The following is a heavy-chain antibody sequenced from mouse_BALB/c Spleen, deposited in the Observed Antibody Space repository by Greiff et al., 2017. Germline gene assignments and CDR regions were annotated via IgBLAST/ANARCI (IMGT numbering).Heavy chain of an antibody. V-gene: IGHV5-6-3*01. J-gene: IGHJ4*01. Sequence: EVKLVESGGGLVQPGGSLKLSCAASGFTFSSYGMSWVRQTPDKRLELVATINSNGGSTYYPDSVKGRFTISRDNAKNTLYLQMSSLKSEDTAMYYCARESSITTVVATNYAMDYWGQGTSVTVSS. CDR3: ARESSITTVVATNYAMDY. D-gene: IGHD1-1*01. CDR2: INSNGGST. CDR1: GFTFSSYG.